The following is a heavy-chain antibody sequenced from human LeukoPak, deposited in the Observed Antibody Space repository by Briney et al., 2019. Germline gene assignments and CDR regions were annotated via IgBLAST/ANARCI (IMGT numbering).Heavy chain of an antibody. D-gene: IGHD1-26*01. CDR3: ARDTGDSGSDNWFDP. V-gene: IGHV4-61*02. Sequence: PSQTLSLTCTVSGGSISSGSYYWSWIRQPAGKGLEWIGRIYTSGSTNYNPSLKSRVTISVDTSKNQFSLKLSSVTAADTAVYYCARDTGDSGSDNWFDPWDQGTLVTVSS. CDR2: IYTSGST. J-gene: IGHJ5*02. CDR1: GGSISSGSYY.